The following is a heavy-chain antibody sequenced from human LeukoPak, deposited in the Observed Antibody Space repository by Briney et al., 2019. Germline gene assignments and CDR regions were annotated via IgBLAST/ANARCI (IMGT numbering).Heavy chain of an antibody. CDR1: GFMFSGDG. Sequence: GGSLRLSCAASGFMFSGDGMSWVRQAPGKGLEWVANIKQDGSEIYYVDSVKGRFTISRDNAKNSLYLQMNSLRAEDTAVYYCARDRNGFWSDFWGQGTLVTVSS. D-gene: IGHD3-3*01. V-gene: IGHV3-7*05. J-gene: IGHJ4*02. CDR2: IKQDGSEI. CDR3: ARDRNGFWSDF.